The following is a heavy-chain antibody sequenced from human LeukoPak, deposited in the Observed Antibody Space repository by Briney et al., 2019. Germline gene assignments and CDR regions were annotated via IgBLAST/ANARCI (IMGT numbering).Heavy chain of an antibody. D-gene: IGHD2-21*01. V-gene: IGHV1-69*13. CDR2: IIPIFGTA. CDR3: ARDSSEFRSLIPH. J-gene: IGHJ1*01. Sequence: SVKVSCKASGGTFSSYAISWVRQAPGQGLEWMGGIIPIFGTANYAQKFQGRVTITADESTSTAYMELSSLRSEDTAVYYCARDSSEFRSLIPHWGQGTLVTVSS. CDR1: GGTFSSYA.